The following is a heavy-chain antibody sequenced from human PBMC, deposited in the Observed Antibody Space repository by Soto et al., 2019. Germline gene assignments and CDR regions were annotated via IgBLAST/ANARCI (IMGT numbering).Heavy chain of an antibody. CDR3: ARDGTPGGYSYGSFDY. J-gene: IGHJ4*02. CDR2: ISSSSSTI. V-gene: IGHV3-48*02. D-gene: IGHD5-18*01. CDR1: GFTFSSYS. Sequence: HPGGSLRLSCAASGFTFSSYSMNWVRQAPGKGLEWVSYISSSSSTIYYADSVKGRFTISRDNAKNSLYLQMNSLRDEDTAVYYCARDGTPGGYSYGSFDYWGQGTLVTVSS.